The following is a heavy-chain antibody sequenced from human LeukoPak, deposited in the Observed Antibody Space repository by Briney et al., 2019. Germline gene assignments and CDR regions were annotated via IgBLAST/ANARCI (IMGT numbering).Heavy chain of an antibody. J-gene: IGHJ6*03. CDR1: GDSVSSNSAA. D-gene: IGHD1-1*01. V-gene: IGHV6-1*01. CDR2: TYYRSKWYN. Sequence: SQTLSLTCAISGDSVSSNSAAWNWIRQSPSRGLEWLGRTYYRSKWYNDYAVSVKSRITINPDTSKNQFSLQLNSVTPEDTAVYYCARDRHNLNDADYYYYMDVWGKGTTVTVSS. CDR3: ARDRHNLNDADYYYYMDV.